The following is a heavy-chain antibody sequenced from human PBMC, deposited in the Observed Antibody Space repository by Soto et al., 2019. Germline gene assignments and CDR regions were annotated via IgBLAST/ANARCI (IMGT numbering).Heavy chain of an antibody. Sequence: ASVKVSCKASGYTFTSYYMHWVRQAPGQGLGWMGIINPSGGSTSYAQKFQGRVTMTRDTSTSTVYMELSSLRSEDTAVYYCARGSWYYDSSGYYPEPNDYWGQGTLVTVSS. D-gene: IGHD3-22*01. CDR2: INPSGGST. CDR1: GYTFTSYY. J-gene: IGHJ4*02. CDR3: ARGSWYYDSSGYYPEPNDY. V-gene: IGHV1-46*01.